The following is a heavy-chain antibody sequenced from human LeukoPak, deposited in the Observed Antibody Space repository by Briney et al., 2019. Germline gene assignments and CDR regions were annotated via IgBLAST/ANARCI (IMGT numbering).Heavy chain of an antibody. CDR2: ISSGSSYI. D-gene: IGHD3-22*01. CDR1: GFTFSSYC. J-gene: IGHJ4*02. V-gene: IGHV3-21*01. CDR3: ARDYDSSAEDYFDY. Sequence: GGSLRLSCAPSGFTFSSYCTKWVRQAPQKGLEWVSSISSGSSYIYYADAVKGRFTVSRDNAKNSLYLQMSSMRAEDTAVYYCARDYDSSAEDYFDYWGQGTLVTVSS.